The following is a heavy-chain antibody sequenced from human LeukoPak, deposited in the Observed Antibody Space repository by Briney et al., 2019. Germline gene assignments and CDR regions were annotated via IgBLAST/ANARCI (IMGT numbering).Heavy chain of an antibody. CDR1: GYPFTSYN. CDR2: MNTNSGNT. D-gene: IGHD3-3*01. V-gene: IGHV1-8*01. J-gene: IGHJ4*02. Sequence: GASVKVSCKASGYPFTSYNVNWVRQATGQGLEWMGWMNTNSGNTGYSQNFQGRVTMTRDTSISTAYMELSSLMSEDTAVYYCARVDTIFGVVDQIDYWGQGTLVTVSS. CDR3: ARVDTIFGVVDQIDY.